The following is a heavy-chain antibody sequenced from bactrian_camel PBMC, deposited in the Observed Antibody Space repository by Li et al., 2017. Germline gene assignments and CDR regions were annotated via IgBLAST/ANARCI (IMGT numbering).Heavy chain of an antibody. CDR2: SYPSGGGT. Sequence: HVQLVESGGGSVQAGGSLRLSCVASGITFSGYSRGCMGWFRRSPGKEREGVAVSYPSGGGTYYTGSVKGRFTISRDNDKNSVYLQMTNLKYEDTAMYYCGAHVAGSGGYCFTGENGGMYNYWGQGTQVTVS. CDR3: GAHVAGSGGYCFTGENGGMYNY. V-gene: IGHV3S1*01. CDR1: GITFSGYSRGC. D-gene: IGHD2*01. J-gene: IGHJ4*01.